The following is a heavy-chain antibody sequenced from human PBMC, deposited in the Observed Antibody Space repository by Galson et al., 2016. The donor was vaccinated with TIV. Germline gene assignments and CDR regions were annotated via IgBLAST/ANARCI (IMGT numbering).Heavy chain of an antibody. CDR3: AKGSGYPPLAGILDF. V-gene: IGHV3-23*01. CDR2: ISVSGLST. D-gene: IGHD3-3*01. J-gene: IGHJ4*02. Sequence: SLRLSCAASGLTFSSSAMHWVRQAPGKGLEWVSYISVSGLSTYYADSVKGRFTISRDNSKNTLYLQMNNLRAEDTAVYYCAKGSGYPPLAGILDFWGLGTLVTVSS. CDR1: GLTFSSSA.